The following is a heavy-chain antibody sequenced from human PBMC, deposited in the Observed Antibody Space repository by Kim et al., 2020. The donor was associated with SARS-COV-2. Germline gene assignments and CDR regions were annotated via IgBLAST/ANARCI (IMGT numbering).Heavy chain of an antibody. Sequence: GGSLRLSCAASGFTFSSYGMHWVRQAPGKGLEWVAVIWYDGSNKYYADSVKGRFTISRDNSKNTLYLQMNSLRAEDTAVYYCAMLDYYDSSGYYSGGYWGQGTLVTVSS. CDR2: IWYDGSNK. D-gene: IGHD3-22*01. V-gene: IGHV3-33*01. CDR1: GFTFSSYG. CDR3: AMLDYYDSSGYYSGGY. J-gene: IGHJ4*02.